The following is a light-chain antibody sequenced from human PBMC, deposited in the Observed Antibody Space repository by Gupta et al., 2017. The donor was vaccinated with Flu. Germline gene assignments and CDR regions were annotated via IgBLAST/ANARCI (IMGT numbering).Light chain of an antibody. CDR1: QNIGSS. Sequence: KEKVTSTCRASQNIGSSLHWYQQKPGQSPKLLIKYASQSMSGVPSRFSGSGSGTDFTLTISSLEAEDAAAYYCHQTYSIPWTFGQGTKLEI. CDR3: HQTYSIPWT. CDR2: YAS. J-gene: IGKJ1*01. V-gene: IGKV6D-21*02.